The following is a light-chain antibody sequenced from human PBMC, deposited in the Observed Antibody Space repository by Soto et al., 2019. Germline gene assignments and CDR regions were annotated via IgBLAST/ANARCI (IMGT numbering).Light chain of an antibody. V-gene: IGKV3-15*01. CDR3: QQYGSSPIT. CDR2: GAS. Sequence: VMTQSPATLSVSPGERATLSCRASQTVSRNLAWYQQRPGQAPRLLIYGASTRATGIPARFSGSGSGTDFTLTISRLEPEDFAVYYCQQYGSSPITFGQGTRLEIK. J-gene: IGKJ5*01. CDR1: QTVSRN.